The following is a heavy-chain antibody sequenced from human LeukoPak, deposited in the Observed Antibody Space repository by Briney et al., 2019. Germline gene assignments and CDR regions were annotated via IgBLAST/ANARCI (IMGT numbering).Heavy chain of an antibody. CDR1: GFTFSHAW. D-gene: IGHD3-10*01. J-gene: IGHJ4*02. CDR2: VKSKTDGGTT. Sequence: GGSLRLSCAASGFTFSHAWMSWVRQAPGKGLEWVGRVKSKTDGGTTGYAAPVKGRFTTSRDDSKNTLYLEMNSLKTEDTAVYYCTVVNYGSGSYPLGYWGQGTLVTVSS. CDR3: TVVNYGSGSYPLGY. V-gene: IGHV3-15*01.